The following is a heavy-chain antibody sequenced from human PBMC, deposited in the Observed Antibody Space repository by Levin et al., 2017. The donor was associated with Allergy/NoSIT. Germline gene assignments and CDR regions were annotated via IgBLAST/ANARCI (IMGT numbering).Heavy chain of an antibody. CDR3: ASDSGSYQAEYYFDY. J-gene: IGHJ4*02. V-gene: IGHV3-30*04. CDR1: GFTFSSYA. D-gene: IGHD1-26*01. CDR2: ISYDGSNK. Sequence: GGSLRLSCAASGFTFSSYAMHWVRQAPGKGLEWVAVISYDGSNKYYADSVKGRFTISRDNSKNTLYLQMNSLRAEDTAVYYCASDSGSYQAEYYFDYWGQETLVTVSS.